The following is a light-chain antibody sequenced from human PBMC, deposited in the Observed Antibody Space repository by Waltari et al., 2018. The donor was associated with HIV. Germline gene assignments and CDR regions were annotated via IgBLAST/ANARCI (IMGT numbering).Light chain of an antibody. V-gene: IGLV3-10*01. CDR3: YSTDTSGHHRV. Sequence: SYELTQPPSVSVSPGQTARITCSGDAMPKKYAYWYQKKSGQAPVLVIYEDSKRPSGAPERFSGSSSGTVATLTISGAQVEDESDYYCYSTDTSGHHRVFGGGTKLTVL. CDR1: AMPKKY. J-gene: IGLJ2*01. CDR2: EDS.